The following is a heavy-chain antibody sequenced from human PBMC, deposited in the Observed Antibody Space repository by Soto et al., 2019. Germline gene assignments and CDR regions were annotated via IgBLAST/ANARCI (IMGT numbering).Heavy chain of an antibody. CDR1: GFSFGSYA. CDR3: ARWSYLDY. J-gene: IGHJ4*02. D-gene: IGHD3-3*01. V-gene: IGHV3-23*01. Sequence: LRLSCAASGFSFGSYALSWVRQAPGKGLEWVSTISGSDGKTFYADSVKGRFSISRDTSQGTLYPQMNSLRADDTAMYYCARWSYLDYWGQGTRVTVSS. CDR2: ISGSDGKT.